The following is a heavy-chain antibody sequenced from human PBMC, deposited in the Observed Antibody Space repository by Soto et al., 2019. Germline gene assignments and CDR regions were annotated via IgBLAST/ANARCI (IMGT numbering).Heavy chain of an antibody. J-gene: IGHJ6*02. CDR1: GFTFSSYA. CDR3: ARDPVSYHYYYYGMDV. V-gene: IGHV3-30-3*01. CDR2: ISYDGSNK. D-gene: IGHD2-21*01. Sequence: GGSLRLSCAASGFTFSSYAMHWVRQAPGKGLEWVAVISYDGSNKYYADSVKGRFTISRDNSKNTLYLQMNSLRAEDTAVYYCARDPVSYHYYYYGMDVWGQGTTVTVSS.